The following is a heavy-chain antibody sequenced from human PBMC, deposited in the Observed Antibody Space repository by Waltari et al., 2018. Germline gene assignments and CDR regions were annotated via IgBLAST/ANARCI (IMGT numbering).Heavy chain of an antibody. D-gene: IGHD2-15*01. CDR3: ARGSSKQYYDD. J-gene: IGHJ4*02. CDR1: GYAFSNHG. V-gene: IGHV1-18*01. Sequence: QVQLVQSGPEVKKPGASVKVSCKASGYAFSNHGIGWVRQAPGQGLEWMGWISAYDGDTNQAQKVQDRVTMTTEKSTNTAYLELRSLRADDTAVYYCARGSSKQYYDDWCQGTLVTVSS. CDR2: ISAYDGDT.